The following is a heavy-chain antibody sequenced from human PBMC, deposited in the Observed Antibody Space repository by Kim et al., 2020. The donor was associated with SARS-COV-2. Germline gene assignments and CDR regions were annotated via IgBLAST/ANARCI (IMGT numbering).Heavy chain of an antibody. V-gene: IGHV3-23*01. J-gene: IGHJ1*01. Sequence: RFTISRDNSKNTLYLQMNSLRAEDTAVYYCAKVWYYDSSGYYSKPEYFQHWGQGTLVTVSS. D-gene: IGHD3-22*01. CDR3: AKVWYYDSSGYYSKPEYFQH.